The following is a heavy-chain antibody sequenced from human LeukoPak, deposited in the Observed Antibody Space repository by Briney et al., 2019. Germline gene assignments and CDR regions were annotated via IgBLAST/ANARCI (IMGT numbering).Heavy chain of an antibody. CDR2: INHSGST. V-gene: IGHV4-34*01. J-gene: IGHJ6*03. CDR1: VGSFSGYY. D-gene: IGHD3-3*01. CDR3: ARRTKTIFGVVPYYYMDV. Sequence: PSETLSLTCAVYVGSFSGYYWSWIRQPPGKGLEWVGEINHSGSTNYNPSLKSRVTISVDTSKNQFSLKLSSVTAADTAVYFCARRTKTIFGVVPYYYMDVWGKGTTVTVSS.